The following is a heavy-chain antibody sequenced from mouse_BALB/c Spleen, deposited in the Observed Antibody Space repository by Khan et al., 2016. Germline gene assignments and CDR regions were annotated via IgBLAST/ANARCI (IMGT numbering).Heavy chain of an antibody. D-gene: IGHD2-13*01. CDR2: INTNTGET. V-gene: IGHV9-3*02. CDR3: ARTGDYPYYAMDY. CDR1: EYTFTNYG. J-gene: IGHJ4*01. Sequence: QIQLVQSGPELKKPGETVKISCKASEYTFTNYGMNWVKQAPGKGLKWMGWINTNTGETTYAEEFKGRFAFSLEASASTAYLMINNLKNEDSATYFCARTGDYPYYAMDYWGQGTSVTVSS.